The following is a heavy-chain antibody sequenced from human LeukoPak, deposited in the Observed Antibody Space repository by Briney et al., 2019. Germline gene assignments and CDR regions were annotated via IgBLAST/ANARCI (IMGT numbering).Heavy chain of an antibody. CDR1: GYTFTGYY. CDR3: ASRTESSSGSSDWAVDY. V-gene: IGHV1-2*02. CDR2: INPNSGGT. J-gene: IGHJ4*02. Sequence: ASVKVSCKASGYTFTGYYMHWVRQAPGQGLESMGWINPNSGGTNYAQKFQGRVTMTRDTSISTAYMELSRLRSDDTAVYYCASRTESSSGSSDWAVDYWGQGTLVTVSS. D-gene: IGHD3-10*01.